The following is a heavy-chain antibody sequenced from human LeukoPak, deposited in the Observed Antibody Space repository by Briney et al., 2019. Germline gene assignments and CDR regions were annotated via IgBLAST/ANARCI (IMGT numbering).Heavy chain of an antibody. CDR3: AREGNNDYVEAFDP. Sequence: PGGFLRLSCAASGFTFSTYSMNWVRQAPGKGLEWVSSIGGSSRSIYYAASVKGRFTISRDNAKNSLYLQMNSLRAEDTAVYYCAREGNNDYVEAFDPWGQGTLVTVSS. CDR2: IGGSSRSI. CDR1: GFTFSTYS. J-gene: IGHJ5*02. V-gene: IGHV3-21*01. D-gene: IGHD4-17*01.